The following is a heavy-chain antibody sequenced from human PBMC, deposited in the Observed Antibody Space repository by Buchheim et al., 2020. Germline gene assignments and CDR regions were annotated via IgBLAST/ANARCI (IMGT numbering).Heavy chain of an antibody. CDR2: IYYSGST. J-gene: IGHJ6*02. CDR3: ARDREVAAAGTQVDYYYGMDV. V-gene: IGHV4-30-4*01. CDR1: GGSISSGDYY. Sequence: QVQLQESGPGLVKPSQTLSLTCTVSGGSISSGDYYWSCIRQPPGKGLEWIGYIYYSGSTYYNPSLKSRVTISVDTSTNQFSLKLSSVTAADTAVYYCARDREVAAAGTQVDYYYGMDVWGQGTT. D-gene: IGHD6-13*01.